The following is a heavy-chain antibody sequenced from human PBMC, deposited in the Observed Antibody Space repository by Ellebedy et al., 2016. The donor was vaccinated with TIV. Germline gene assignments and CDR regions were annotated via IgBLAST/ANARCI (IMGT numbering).Heavy chain of an antibody. Sequence: GGSLRLSXKGSGYSFTSYWIGWVRQMPGKGLEWMGIIYPGDSDTRYSPSFQGQVTISADKSISTAYLQWSSLKASDTAMYYCARHLEEFDYWGQGTLVTVSS. CDR3: ARHLEEFDY. CDR2: IYPGDSDT. CDR1: GYSFTSYW. D-gene: IGHD5-24*01. V-gene: IGHV5-51*01. J-gene: IGHJ4*02.